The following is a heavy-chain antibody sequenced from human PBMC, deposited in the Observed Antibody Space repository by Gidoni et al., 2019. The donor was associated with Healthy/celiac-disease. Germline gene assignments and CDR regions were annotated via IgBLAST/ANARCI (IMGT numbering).Heavy chain of an antibody. CDR1: GFPFYDYA. Sequence: VQLVESGGGLLQPGRSLRLSCAASGFPFYDYAMHWVRQAPGKGLEWVSGISWNSGSIGYADSVKGGFTISRDNAKNSLYLQMNSMRAEDTALYYCEKDMGEGYNFFAFDIWGQGTMVTVSS. D-gene: IGHD3-3*01. J-gene: IGHJ3*02. V-gene: IGHV3-9*01. CDR3: EKDMGEGYNFFAFDI. CDR2: ISWNSGSI.